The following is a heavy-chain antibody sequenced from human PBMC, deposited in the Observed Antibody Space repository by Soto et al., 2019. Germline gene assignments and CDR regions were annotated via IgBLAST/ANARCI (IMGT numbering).Heavy chain of an antibody. V-gene: IGHV3-53*02. CDR2: LYSGGST. CDR3: ARDRPGSGGDAFDI. Sequence: EVQLVETGGGLIQPGGSLRLSCVASGLTVSSNYMNWVRQAPGKELEWVSVLYSGGSTHYAGSVKGRFIISRDNSKNTLYLQMNTLRSEDTAGYYCARDRPGSGGDAFDIWCHWTMVTVSS. J-gene: IGHJ3*02. D-gene: IGHD3-16*01. CDR1: GLTVSSNY.